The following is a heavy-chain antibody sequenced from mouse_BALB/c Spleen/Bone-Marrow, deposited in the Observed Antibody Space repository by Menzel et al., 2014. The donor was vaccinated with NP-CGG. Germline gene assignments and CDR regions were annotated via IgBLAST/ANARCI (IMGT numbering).Heavy chain of an antibody. D-gene: IGHD2-10*01. J-gene: IGHJ3*01. V-gene: IGHV5-6*01. CDR2: ISSGGSYT. Sequence: EVMLVESGGDLVKPGGSLKLSCAASGFTFSSYGMSWVRPTPDKRLEWVATISSGGSYTYYPDSVKGRFTISRDNAKNTLYLQMSSLKSEDTAMYYCARGGGAYYGNYWFAYWGQGTLVTVSA. CDR3: ARGGGAYYGNYWFAY. CDR1: GFTFSSYG.